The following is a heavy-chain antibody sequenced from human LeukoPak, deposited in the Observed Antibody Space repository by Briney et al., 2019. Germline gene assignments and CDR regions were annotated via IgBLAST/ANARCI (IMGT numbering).Heavy chain of an antibody. Sequence: GGSLRLSCAASGFTFSSYWMHWVRQAPGKGLVWVSRINSDGSSTSYADSVKGRFTISRDNVKNTLYLQMNSLRAEDTAVYYCARAYSSGRYGLTGYWGQGALVTVSS. V-gene: IGHV3-74*01. CDR1: GFTFSSYW. D-gene: IGHD6-19*01. J-gene: IGHJ4*02. CDR2: INSDGSST. CDR3: ARAYSSGRYGLTGY.